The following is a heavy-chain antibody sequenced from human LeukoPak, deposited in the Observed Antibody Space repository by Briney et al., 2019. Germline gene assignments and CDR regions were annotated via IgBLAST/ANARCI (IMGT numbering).Heavy chain of an antibody. D-gene: IGHD3-22*01. Sequence: GGSLRPSCAASGFTFSDYYMSWIRQAPGKGLEWVSYISSSSSYTNYADSVKGRFTISRDNAKNSLYLQMNSLRAEDTAVYYCARDYYDSSGYYLYYFDYWGQGTLVTVSS. CDR2: ISSSSSYT. CDR3: ARDYYDSSGYYLYYFDY. CDR1: GFTFSDYY. V-gene: IGHV3-11*05. J-gene: IGHJ4*02.